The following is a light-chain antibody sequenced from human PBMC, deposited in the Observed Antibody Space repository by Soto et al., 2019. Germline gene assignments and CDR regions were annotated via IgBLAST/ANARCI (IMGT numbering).Light chain of an antibody. Sequence: DIQMTQSPSTLSASVGDRVTITCRASQSIDSWLAWYQQKPGKAPKLLIYKASSLESGVPSRFSGSGSGTEFTLTISSLQPEDFATYYCQRYDAYWTFGQGTKVEIK. CDR1: QSIDSW. J-gene: IGKJ1*01. CDR3: QRYDAYWT. V-gene: IGKV1-5*03. CDR2: KAS.